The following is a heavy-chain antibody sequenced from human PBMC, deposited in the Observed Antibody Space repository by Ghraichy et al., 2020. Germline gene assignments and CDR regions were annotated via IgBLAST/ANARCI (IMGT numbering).Heavy chain of an antibody. V-gene: IGHV3-30*18. CDR3: AKDAPLN. Sequence: GGSLRLSCAASGFTFSSYGMHWVRQAPGKGLEWVAVISYDGSNKYYADSVKGRFTISRDNSKNTLYLQMNSLRAEDTAVYYCAKDAPLNWGQGTLVTVSS. J-gene: IGHJ4*02. CDR2: ISYDGSNK. CDR1: GFTFSSYG.